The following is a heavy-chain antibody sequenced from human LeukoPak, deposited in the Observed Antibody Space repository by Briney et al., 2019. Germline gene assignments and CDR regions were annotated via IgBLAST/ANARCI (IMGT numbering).Heavy chain of an antibody. CDR1: GGTFSSYA. D-gene: IGHD2-21*02. J-gene: IGHJ5*02. CDR2: IIPIFGTA. V-gene: IGHV1-69*13. Sequence: ASVKVSCKASGGTFSSYAISWVRQAPGQGLEWIGGIIPIFGTANYAQKFQGRVTITADESTSTAYMELSSLRSEDTAVYYSARVGTYCGGDCYFSYNWFDPWGQGTLVTVSS. CDR3: ARVGTYCGGDCYFSYNWFDP.